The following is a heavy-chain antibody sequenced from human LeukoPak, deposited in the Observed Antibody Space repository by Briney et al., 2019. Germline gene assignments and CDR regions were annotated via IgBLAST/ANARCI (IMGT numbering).Heavy chain of an antibody. CDR3: ARGSRVVVISADAFDI. CDR2: ISAYNGNT. D-gene: IGHD3-22*01. Sequence: ASVKVSCKASGYTFTSYGISWVRQAPGQGLEWMGWISAYNGNTNYAQKLQGRVTMTTDTSTSTAYMELRSLRSDDTAVYYCARGSRVVVISADAFDIWGQGTMVTVSS. V-gene: IGHV1-18*01. J-gene: IGHJ3*02. CDR1: GYTFTSYG.